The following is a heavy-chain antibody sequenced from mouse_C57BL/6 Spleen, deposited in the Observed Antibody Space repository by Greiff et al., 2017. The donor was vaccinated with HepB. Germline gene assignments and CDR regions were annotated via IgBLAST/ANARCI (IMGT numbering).Heavy chain of an antibody. J-gene: IGHJ3*01. V-gene: IGHV1-42*01. D-gene: IGHD1-1*01. CDR2: INPSTGGT. Sequence: EVQLQQSGPELVKPGASVKISCKASGYSFTGYYMNWVKQSPEKSLEWIGEINPSTGGTTYNQKFKAKATLTVDKSSSTAYMQLKSLTSEDSAVYYCARNYGSSSVLAYWGQGTLVTVSA. CDR3: ARNYGSSSVLAY. CDR1: GYSFTGYY.